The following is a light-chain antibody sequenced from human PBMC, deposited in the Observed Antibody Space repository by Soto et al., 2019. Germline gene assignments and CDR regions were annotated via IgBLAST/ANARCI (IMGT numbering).Light chain of an antibody. J-gene: IGLJ2*01. Sequence: QSALTQSASVSGSPGQSITISCTGTSSDIGGYNYVSWYQQHPDKAPKLMFFEVSNRPSGVSNRFSGSKSGNTASLTISGLLPEDEADYYCSSYTTSSTVAFGGGTKLTVL. V-gene: IGLV2-14*01. CDR3: SSYTTSSTVA. CDR2: EVS. CDR1: SSDIGGYNY.